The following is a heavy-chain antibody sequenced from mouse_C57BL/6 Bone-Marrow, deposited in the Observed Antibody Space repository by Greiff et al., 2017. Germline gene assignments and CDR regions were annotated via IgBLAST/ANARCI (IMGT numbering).Heavy chain of an antibody. CDR3: ARPYYGNYWYFDV. V-gene: IGHV1-55*01. D-gene: IGHD2-10*01. Sequence: QVQLQQSGAELVKPGASVKMSCKASGYTFTSYWITGGKPRPGQGLEWIGDIYHGSGSTNDNEKFKSKATLTVDTSSTTAYMQLSSLTSEDSAVYYCARPYYGNYWYFDVWGTGTTVTVSS. J-gene: IGHJ1*03. CDR1: GYTFTSYW. CDR2: IYHGSGST.